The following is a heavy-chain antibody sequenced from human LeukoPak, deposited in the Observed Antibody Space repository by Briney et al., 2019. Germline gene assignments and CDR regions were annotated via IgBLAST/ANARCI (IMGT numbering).Heavy chain of an antibody. V-gene: IGHV3-21*01. Sequence: GGSLRLSCAASGFTFSSYAMAWVRQAPGKGLEWVSSISSSSGYIYYADSMKGRFTISRDNAKNSLYLQMNSLRAEDTAMYYCARDTTTTAFNYYYGMDVWGQGTTVTVSS. CDR1: GFTFSSYA. CDR3: ARDTTTTAFNYYYGMDV. J-gene: IGHJ6*02. CDR2: ISSSSGYI. D-gene: IGHD1-1*01.